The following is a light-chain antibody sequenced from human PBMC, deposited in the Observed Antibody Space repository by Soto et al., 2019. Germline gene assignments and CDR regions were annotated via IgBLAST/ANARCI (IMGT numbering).Light chain of an antibody. Sequence: EIVMTQSPGTLSVSTEEGATLSCRASQSVDRNLAWYQQKPGQAPRLLIYGASTRPTGIPDRFSGSGSGTEFSLTISSLQSEDFAVYYCQQYDSWPLTFGGGTKVELK. CDR3: QQYDSWPLT. J-gene: IGKJ4*01. V-gene: IGKV3D-15*01. CDR1: QSVDRN. CDR2: GAS.